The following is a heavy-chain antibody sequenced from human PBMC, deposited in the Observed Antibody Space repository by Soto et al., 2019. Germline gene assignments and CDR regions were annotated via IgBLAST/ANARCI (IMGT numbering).Heavy chain of an antibody. CDR3: ARVEAVAGLYNYHGLDV. CDR1: GGTFSNYA. Sequence: QVQLVQSGAEVKKPGSSVKVSCKVSGGTFSNYAIDWVRLAPGHGLEWMGGIVPIFGTTYYTQKFQGRATISAGXSXTXXYLEMSSLRSEDTAIYYCARVEAVAGLYNYHGLDVWGQGPAVTVSS. V-gene: IGHV1-69*12. D-gene: IGHD6-19*01. J-gene: IGHJ6*02. CDR2: IVPIFGTT.